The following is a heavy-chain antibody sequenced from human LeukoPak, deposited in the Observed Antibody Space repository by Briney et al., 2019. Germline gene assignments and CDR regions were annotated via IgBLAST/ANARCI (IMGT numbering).Heavy chain of an antibody. CDR1: GFTFSSYY. CDR2: ISRTTNYT. Sequence: PRRSLRLSCAASGFTFSSYYMNWVRQAAGKGLEWVSSISRTTNYTYYTDSVKGRFTISRDNAKNSLYLQMNSLTAEDTAVYYCTRVSYADGGYFDYWGQGTLVTVSS. V-gene: IGHV3-21*01. D-gene: IGHD3-16*01. CDR3: TRVSYADGGYFDY. J-gene: IGHJ4*02.